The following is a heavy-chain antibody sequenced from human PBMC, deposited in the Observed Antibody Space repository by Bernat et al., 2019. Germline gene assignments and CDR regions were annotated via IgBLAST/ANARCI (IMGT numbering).Heavy chain of an antibody. Sequence: DVQLVESGGGLVQPGGSLRLSCEASGFTFSDYWMHWVRQAPGKGLVWVSRINGEGSSTTYADSVRGRFTISRDNARNTLYLQMDSLRAEDTAVYYCASGLSGSYGVVDPWGQGTLVTVSS. V-gene: IGHV3-74*01. D-gene: IGHD1-26*01. CDR2: INGEGSST. J-gene: IGHJ5*02. CDR1: GFTFSDYW. CDR3: ASGLSGSYGVVDP.